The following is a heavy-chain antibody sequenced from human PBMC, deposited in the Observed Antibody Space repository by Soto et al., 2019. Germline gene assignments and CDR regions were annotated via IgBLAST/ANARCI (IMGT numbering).Heavy chain of an antibody. J-gene: IGHJ4*02. CDR2: IYPGDSDT. CDR1: GYSFTSYW. V-gene: IGHV5-51*01. CDR3: ARRPYYYDSSGYYTFWSD. Sequence: GESLKISCKGSGYSFTSYWIGWVRQMPGKGLEWMGIIYPGDSDTRYSPSFQGQVTISADKSISTAYLQWSSLKASDTAMYYCARRPYYYDSSGYYTFWSDWGQGTLVTVSS. D-gene: IGHD3-22*01.